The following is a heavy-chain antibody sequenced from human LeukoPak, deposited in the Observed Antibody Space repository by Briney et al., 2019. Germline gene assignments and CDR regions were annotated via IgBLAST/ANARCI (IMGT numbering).Heavy chain of an antibody. J-gene: IGHJ5*02. CDR1: GGSISSYY. V-gene: IGHV4-59*08. CDR2: IYYSGST. D-gene: IGHD4-11*01. Sequence: SETLSLTCTVSGGSISSYYWSWIRQPPGKGLEWIGYIYYSGSTNYNPSLKSRVTISVDTSKNQFSLKLSSVTAADTAVYYCARHYGPTTYILFWFDPWGQGTLVTVSS. CDR3: ARHYGPTTYILFWFDP.